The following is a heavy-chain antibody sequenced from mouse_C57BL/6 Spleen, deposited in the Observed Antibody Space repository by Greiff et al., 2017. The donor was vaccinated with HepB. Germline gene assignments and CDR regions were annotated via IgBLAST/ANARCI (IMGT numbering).Heavy chain of an antibody. V-gene: IGHV1-80*01. CDR1: GYAFSSYW. Sequence: VQLQQSGAELVKPGASVKISCKASGYAFSSYWMNWVKQRPGKGLEWIGQIYPGDGDTNYNGKFKGKATLTADKSSSTAYMQLSSLTSEDSAVYFCARSGAHDDWYFDVWGTGTTVTVSS. J-gene: IGHJ1*03. CDR2: IYPGDGDT. D-gene: IGHD1-3*01. CDR3: ARSGAHDDWYFDV.